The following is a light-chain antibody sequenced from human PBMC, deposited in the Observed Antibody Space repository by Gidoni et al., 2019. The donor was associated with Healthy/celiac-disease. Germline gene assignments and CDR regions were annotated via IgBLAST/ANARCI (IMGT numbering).Light chain of an antibody. CDR1: QSVSSSY. V-gene: IGKV3-20*01. CDR3: QQYGSSPRT. Sequence: EIVLTQSPGTLSLSPRERATLSCRASQSVSSSYLAWHQQKPGQAPRLLIYGASSRATGIPDRFSGSGSGTDFTLTISRLAPEDFAVYYCQQYGSSPRTFGQGTQLEIK. CDR2: GAS. J-gene: IGKJ2*01.